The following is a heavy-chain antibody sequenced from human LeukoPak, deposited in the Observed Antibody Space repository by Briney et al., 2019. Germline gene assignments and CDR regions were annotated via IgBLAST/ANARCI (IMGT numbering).Heavy chain of an antibody. D-gene: IGHD6-19*01. J-gene: IGHJ4*02. Sequence: SETLSLTCTVSGYSISSGYYWGWIRQPPGKGLEWIGSIYHSGSTYYNPSLKSRVTISVDTSKNQFSLKLSSVTAADTAVYYCARGPQWLVRSLYFDYWGQGTLVTVSS. CDR1: GYSISSGYY. CDR3: ARGPQWLVRSLYFDY. CDR2: IYHSGST. V-gene: IGHV4-38-2*02.